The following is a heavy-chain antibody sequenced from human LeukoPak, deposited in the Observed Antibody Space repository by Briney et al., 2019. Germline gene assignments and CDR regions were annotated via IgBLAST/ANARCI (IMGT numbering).Heavy chain of an antibody. J-gene: IGHJ3*02. D-gene: IGHD2-21*01. V-gene: IGHV4-59*01. CDR3: ARGLPTRAFDI. CDR2: INYTATT. CDR1: VGSIRTYY. Sequence: SEGLCLTCAVSVGSIRTYYGGGVRQPPGEGGEGIGYINYTATTNYTPSLKSRVTISRATSKSPFSLKVSSVTAADTAVYYCARGLPTRAFDIWGQGTMVTVSS.